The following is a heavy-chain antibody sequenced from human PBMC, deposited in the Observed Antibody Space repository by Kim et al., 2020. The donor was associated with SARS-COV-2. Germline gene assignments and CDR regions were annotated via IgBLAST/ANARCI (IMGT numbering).Heavy chain of an antibody. CDR3: ARQGPRGEGY. Sequence: DNRYSPSFQGQVTISADKSISTAYLQWSSLKASDTAMYYCARQGPRGEGYWGQGTLVTVSS. V-gene: IGHV5-51*01. D-gene: IGHD3-16*01. CDR2: DN. J-gene: IGHJ4*02.